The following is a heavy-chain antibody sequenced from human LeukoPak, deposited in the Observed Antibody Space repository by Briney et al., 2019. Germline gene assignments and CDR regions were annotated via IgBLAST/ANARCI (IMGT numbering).Heavy chain of an antibody. V-gene: IGHV3-48*04. J-gene: IGHJ4*02. CDR1: GFPFSSYS. CDR2: ISSSSSTI. CDR3: ARRYCSSTTCTLDY. D-gene: IGHD2-2*01. Sequence: GGSLRLSCAASGFPFSSYSMNWVRQPPGKGLEWVSYISSSSSTIYYADSVKGRFTISRDNAKNSLYLQMNSLRAEDTAVYYCARRYCSSTTCTLDYWGQGTLVTVSS.